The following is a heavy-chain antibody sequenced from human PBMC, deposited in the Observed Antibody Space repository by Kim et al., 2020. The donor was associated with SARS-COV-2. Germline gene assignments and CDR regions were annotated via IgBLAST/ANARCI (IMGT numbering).Heavy chain of an antibody. J-gene: IGHJ4*02. V-gene: IGHV3-21*01. Sequence: GGSLRLSCAASGFTFSSYSMNWVRQAPGKGLEWVSSISSSSSYIYYADSVKGRFTISRDNAKNSLYLQMNSLRAEDTAVYCCARDGMTNFDYWGQGTLVTVSS. CDR2: ISSSSSYI. CDR1: GFTFSSYS. D-gene: IGHD1-26*01. CDR3: ARDGMTNFDY.